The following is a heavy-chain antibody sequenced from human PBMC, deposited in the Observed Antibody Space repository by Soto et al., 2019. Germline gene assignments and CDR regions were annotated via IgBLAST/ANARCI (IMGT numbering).Heavy chain of an antibody. D-gene: IGHD1-26*01. J-gene: IGHJ4*02. CDR2: INPSGVST. CDR3: AKDQDGSYYYFDC. Sequence: ASVKVSCKASGYTFTSYYMHWMRQAPGQGLEWMGIINPSGVSTNYAQKFQGRVTMTRDTSTSTVYMELSSLRSEDTAVYYCAKDQDGSYYYFDCWGRGTLVTVAS. V-gene: IGHV1-46*01. CDR1: GYTFTSYY.